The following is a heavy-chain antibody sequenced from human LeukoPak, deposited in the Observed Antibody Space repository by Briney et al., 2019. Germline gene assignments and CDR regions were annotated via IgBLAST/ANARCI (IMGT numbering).Heavy chain of an antibody. V-gene: IGHV1-2*02. CDR2: IDPNSGGT. Sequence: ASVKVSCKPSGYTFTGYYIHWVRQAPGQGLEWMGWIDPNSGGTNYAQKFRGRVTMTRDTSISTAYMELSRLRSDDTAVYYCARDKSGSSGWYSYFDYWGQGTLVTVSS. J-gene: IGHJ4*02. CDR1: GYTFTGYY. CDR3: ARDKSGSSGWYSYFDY. D-gene: IGHD6-19*01.